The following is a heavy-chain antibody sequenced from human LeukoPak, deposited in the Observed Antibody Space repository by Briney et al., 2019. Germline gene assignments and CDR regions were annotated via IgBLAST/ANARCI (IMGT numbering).Heavy chain of an antibody. V-gene: IGHV4-59*08. J-gene: IGHJ5*02. D-gene: IGHD3-3*01. CDR2: IYYSGST. CDR3: ASSTIFGVVANWFDP. CDR1: GGSLTSYY. Sequence: SETLSLTCTVSGGSLTSYYWSWIRQPPGKGLEWIGYIYYSGSTNYNPSLKSRVTISVDTSKNQFSLRLSSVTAADTAVYYCASSTIFGVVANWFDPWGQGTLVTVSS.